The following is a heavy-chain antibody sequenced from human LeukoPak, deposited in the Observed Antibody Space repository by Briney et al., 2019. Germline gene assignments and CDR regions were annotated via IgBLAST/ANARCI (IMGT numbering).Heavy chain of an antibody. CDR2: IYSGGST. J-gene: IGHJ4*02. Sequence: PGRSLRLSCAASGFTFSSYAMSWVRQAPGKGLEWVSVIYSGGSTYYADSVKGRFTISRDNSKNTLYLQMNSLRAEDTAVYYCARLGPYYFDYWGQGTLVTVSS. CDR3: ARLGPYYFDY. CDR1: GFTFSSYA. V-gene: IGHV3-53*01. D-gene: IGHD3-16*01.